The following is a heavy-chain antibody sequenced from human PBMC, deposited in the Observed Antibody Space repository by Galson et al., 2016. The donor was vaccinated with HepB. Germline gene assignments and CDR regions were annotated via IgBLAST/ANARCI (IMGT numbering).Heavy chain of an antibody. CDR3: AKGGGGTDFYYYGLDV. V-gene: IGHV3-43*01. D-gene: IGHD4-23*01. CDR1: GFTFDDYS. CDR2: INWDGGRT. J-gene: IGHJ6*02. Sequence: SLRLSCAASGFTFDDYSMHWVRQAPGEGLEWVSLINWDGGRTYYADSVKGRYTISTDNNKNPLYLQMNSLRTEDTAFYYCAKGGGGTDFYYYGLDVWGQGTTVTVSS.